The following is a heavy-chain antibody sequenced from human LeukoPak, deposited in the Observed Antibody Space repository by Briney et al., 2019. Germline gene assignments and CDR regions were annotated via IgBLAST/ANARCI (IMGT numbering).Heavy chain of an antibody. Sequence: GGSLRLSCSASGFTFSSYAMHWVRQAPGKGLEYVSAISSNGGSTYYADSVKGRFTISRDNSKNTLYLQMNSLRAEDTAVYYCAKSPCTSCSHRFDYWGQGTLVTVSS. V-gene: IGHV3-64*04. CDR3: AKSPCTSCSHRFDY. CDR2: ISSNGGST. J-gene: IGHJ4*02. D-gene: IGHD2-2*01. CDR1: GFTFSSYA.